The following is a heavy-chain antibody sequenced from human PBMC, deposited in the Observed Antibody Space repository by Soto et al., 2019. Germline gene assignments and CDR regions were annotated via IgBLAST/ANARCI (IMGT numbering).Heavy chain of an antibody. CDR3: ARAVGQFDP. CDR2: INAANGNV. J-gene: IGHJ5*02. Sequence: QVQLVQSGAEVKKPGASVKVSCKASGYTFSSYALHWVRQAPGQRLEWMGWINAANGNVKYSQKFQGRVTITRDTSASTASMELSSLRSEDTAVYYCARAVGQFDPWGQGTLVTFSS. D-gene: IGHD6-19*01. V-gene: IGHV1-3*01. CDR1: GYTFSSYA.